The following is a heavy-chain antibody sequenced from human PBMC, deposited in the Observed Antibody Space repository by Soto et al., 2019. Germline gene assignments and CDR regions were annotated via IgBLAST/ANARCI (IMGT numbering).Heavy chain of an antibody. V-gene: IGHV1-69*13. CDR3: ARNVGNCSSIPCQSGDWFDP. CDR2: SIPIFGAA. Sequence: GALVKVSCKASGGKFSSYIINWVRQAPGQGLEWMGVSIPIFGAAYSAQKFQDRVTITADDSTSTVYMELSSLRSEDTAVYYCARNVGNCSSIPCQSGDWFDPWGQGTLVTVSS. D-gene: IGHD2-2*01. J-gene: IGHJ5*02. CDR1: GGKFSSYI.